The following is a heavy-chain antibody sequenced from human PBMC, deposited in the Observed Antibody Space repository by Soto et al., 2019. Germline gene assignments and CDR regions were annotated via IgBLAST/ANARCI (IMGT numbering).Heavy chain of an antibody. CDR1: GGSISSYY. V-gene: IGHV4-59*01. J-gene: IGHJ6*02. Sequence: SETLSLTCTVSGGSISSYYWSWIWQPPGKGLEWIGYMYNTGSTIYNPPLKSRVTISVDTSKNQFSLKLNSVTAADTAVYYCARDLWGYCGADCYPLDVWGQGTTVTVSS. D-gene: IGHD2-21*02. CDR2: MYNTGST. CDR3: ARDLWGYCGADCYPLDV.